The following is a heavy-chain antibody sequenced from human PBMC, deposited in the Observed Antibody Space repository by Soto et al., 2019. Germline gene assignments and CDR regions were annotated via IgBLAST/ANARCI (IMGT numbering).Heavy chain of an antibody. D-gene: IGHD3-3*01. CDR3: ERTGGSGYADGFDI. Sequence: QVHLVQSGAEVKKPGASVTVSCKASGYTFVDYGLNWVRQAPGQGLEWMGWIGVYNGHTNYAQNLQGRVTMTADTSTSTAYMELRRLRSDDTAVYYCERTGGSGYADGFDIWGLGKMVTVSS. CDR2: IGVYNGHT. CDR1: GYTFVDYG. V-gene: IGHV1-18*01. J-gene: IGHJ3*02.